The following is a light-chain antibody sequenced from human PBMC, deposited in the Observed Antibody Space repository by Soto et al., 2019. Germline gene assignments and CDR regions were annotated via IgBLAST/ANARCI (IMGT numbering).Light chain of an antibody. CDR3: QQRSNWPRGFT. V-gene: IGKV3-11*01. CDR1: QSVSSY. Sequence: EIVLTQSPATLSLSPGERATLSCRASQSVSSYLAWYHQKPGQAPRLLIYDASNRTTGIPARFSGSESGTDFTLTISGLEPEDLAVYYCQQRSNWPRGFTFGPGTKVDIK. J-gene: IGKJ3*01. CDR2: DAS.